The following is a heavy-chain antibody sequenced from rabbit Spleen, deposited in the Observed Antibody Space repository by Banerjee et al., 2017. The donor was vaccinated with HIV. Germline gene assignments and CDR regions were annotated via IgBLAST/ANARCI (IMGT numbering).Heavy chain of an antibody. J-gene: IGHJ3*01. Sequence: QLVESGGGLVQPGGSLKLSCKASGFDFSRYYVSWVRQAPGKGLEWIGDIDPIFGIAVYASWVNGRFTLSSHNAQNTLYLQLNSLTAADTATYFCVREVAGKFGLWGQGTLVTVS. D-gene: IGHD4-1*01. CDR3: VREVAGKFGL. V-gene: IGHV1S7*01. CDR1: GFDFSRYY. CDR2: IDPIFGIA.